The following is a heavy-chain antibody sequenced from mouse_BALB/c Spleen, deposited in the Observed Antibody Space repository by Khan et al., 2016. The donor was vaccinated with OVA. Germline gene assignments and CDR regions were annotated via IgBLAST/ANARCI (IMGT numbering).Heavy chain of an antibody. J-gene: IGHJ1*01. CDR3: ARSTWYFDV. CDR2: IDPYYGGI. CDR1: GYSFTGYN. V-gene: IGHV1-39*01. Sequence: VQLQLSGPELEKPGASVKISCKASGYSFTGYNMNWVKQSNGKSLEWIGNIDPYYGGISYNQKFKGKATLTVDKSSSTAYMQLKSLTSEDSAVYYCARSTWYFDVWGAGTTVTVSS.